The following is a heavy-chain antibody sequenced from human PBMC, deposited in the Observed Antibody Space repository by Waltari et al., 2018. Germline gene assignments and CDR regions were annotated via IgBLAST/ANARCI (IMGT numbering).Heavy chain of an antibody. D-gene: IGHD3-10*01. V-gene: IGHV3-23*01. J-gene: IGHJ2*01. CDR3: AKVFFGAPWYFDL. CDR2: ISGGGGST. Sequence: EVQLLESGGGLVQPGGSLRLSCAASGFTFSSYAMSWVRQAPGKGLEWVSAISGGGGSTYYADSVKGRFTISRDNSKNTLYLQMNSLRAEDTAVYYCAKVFFGAPWYFDLWGRGTLVTVSS. CDR1: GFTFSSYA.